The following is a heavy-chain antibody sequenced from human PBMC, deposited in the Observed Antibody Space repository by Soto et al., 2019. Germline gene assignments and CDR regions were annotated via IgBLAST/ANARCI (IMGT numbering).Heavy chain of an antibody. J-gene: IGHJ4*02. V-gene: IGHV1-69*01. CDR1: GGTFSRYA. CDR3: ARDCLIRGDSIGNFDY. Sequence: QVQLVQSGAEVKKPGSSVKVSCKASGGTFSRYAVSWVRQAPGQGLEWMGGIIPGLGTINYAQKFQGRVTTTADESTSSVYMGLRSLRSEDTDVYYCARDCLIRGDSIGNFDYWGQGTLVTVSS. D-gene: IGHD3-22*01. CDR2: IIPGLGTI.